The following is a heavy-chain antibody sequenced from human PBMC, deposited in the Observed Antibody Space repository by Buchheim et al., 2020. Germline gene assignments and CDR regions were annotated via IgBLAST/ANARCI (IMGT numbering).Heavy chain of an antibody. CDR1: GGSFSGYY. D-gene: IGHD3-22*01. Sequence: QVQLQQWGAGLLKPSETLSLTCAVYGGSFSGYYWSWIRQPPGKGLEWIGEINHSGSTNYNPSLKSRVTISVDTSKNQFSLKLSSVTAADTAVYYCARGGRRIVVVIPNYYYGMDVWGQGTT. V-gene: IGHV4-34*01. CDR3: ARGGRRIVVVIPNYYYGMDV. CDR2: INHSGST. J-gene: IGHJ6*02.